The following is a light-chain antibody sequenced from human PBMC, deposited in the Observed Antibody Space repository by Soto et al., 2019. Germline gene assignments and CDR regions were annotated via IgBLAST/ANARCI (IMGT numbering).Light chain of an antibody. J-gene: IGKJ1*01. Sequence: ETLMTQSPATMSVSPGERATLACRASQSVGNNLAWYQQRPGQAPRLLIYGASIRATGIPARFSGSGSGTAFTLTISSLQSEDFAVYYCQQHNNWPKWTFGQGTKVEIK. CDR1: QSVGNN. CDR3: QQHNNWPKWT. V-gene: IGKV3-15*01. CDR2: GAS.